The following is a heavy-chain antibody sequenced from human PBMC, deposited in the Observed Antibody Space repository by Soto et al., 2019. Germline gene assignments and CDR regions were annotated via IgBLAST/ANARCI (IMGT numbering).Heavy chain of an antibody. CDR3: ARDSNYYDSSGYGVSDY. CDR2: ISAYNGNT. V-gene: IGHV1-18*01. Sequence: ASVKVSGKASGYTFTSYGISWVRQAPGQGLEWMGWISAYNGNTNYAQKLQGRVTMTTDTSTSTAYMELRSLRSDDTAVYYCARDSNYYDSSGYGVSDYWGQGTLVTVSS. CDR1: GYTFTSYG. J-gene: IGHJ4*02. D-gene: IGHD3-22*01.